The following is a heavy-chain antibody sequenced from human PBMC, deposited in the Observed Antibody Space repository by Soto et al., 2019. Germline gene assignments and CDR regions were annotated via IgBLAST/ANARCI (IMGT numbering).Heavy chain of an antibody. J-gene: IGHJ5*02. CDR1: GYTFTTYA. V-gene: IGHV1-3*01. CDR2: INAGNGNT. CDR3: ARDGQLGHNWFDP. Sequence: QVQLVQSGAEVKKPGASVKVSCKASGYTFTTYAMHWVRQAPGQRLEWMGWINAGNGNTKYSQKFQGRITITRDTSASTAYMELSSLRSEDTAVYYCARDGQLGHNWFDPWGQGTLVTVSS. D-gene: IGHD6-6*01.